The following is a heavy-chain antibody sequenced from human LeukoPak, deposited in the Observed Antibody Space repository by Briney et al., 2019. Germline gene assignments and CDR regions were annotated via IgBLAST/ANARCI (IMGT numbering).Heavy chain of an antibody. J-gene: IGHJ4*02. CDR2: LNSEGSDI. D-gene: IGHD3-22*01. CDR1: GFTFRSYW. CDR3: ARDLGGYQAY. Sequence: GWSLRLSCAASGFTFRSYWMHWVRQAPGKGLVWVSRLNSEGSDISYADSVKGRFTISRDNAKNTLYLQMNSLRAEDTAVYYCARDLGGYQAYWGQGTLVTVSS. V-gene: IGHV3-74*01.